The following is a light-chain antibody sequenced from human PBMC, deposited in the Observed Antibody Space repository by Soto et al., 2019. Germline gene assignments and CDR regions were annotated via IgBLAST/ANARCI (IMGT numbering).Light chain of an antibody. Sequence: EIVLTQSPGALSLSPGERATLSCGASQSVSSSYLAWYQQKPGQAPRLLIYCASTRATGIPERFSGSGSGTDFTLTISRLEPEDFEVYYCQQYGSSPRTFGQGTKVEIK. CDR3: QQYGSSPRT. CDR2: CAS. CDR1: QSVSSSY. J-gene: IGKJ1*01. V-gene: IGKV3-20*01.